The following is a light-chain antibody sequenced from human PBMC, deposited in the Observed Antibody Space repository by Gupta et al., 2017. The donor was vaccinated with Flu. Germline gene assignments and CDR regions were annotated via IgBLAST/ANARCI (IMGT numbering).Light chain of an antibody. CDR2: DAS. CDR1: QSVSTY. CDR3: QKRSNWPPYT. Sequence: IELTQSPATLSLSPGERATLSCRASQSVSTYLAWYQKKPGQAPRLLIYDASNRATGIPARFSGSGSGTNFTLTISSLGPEDFAVYYCQKRSNWPPYTFGQGTRLEI. V-gene: IGKV3-11*01. J-gene: IGKJ2*01.